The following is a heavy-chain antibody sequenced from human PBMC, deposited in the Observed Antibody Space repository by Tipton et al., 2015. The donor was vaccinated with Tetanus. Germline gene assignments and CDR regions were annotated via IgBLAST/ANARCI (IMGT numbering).Heavy chain of an antibody. CDR1: GDTFSSYA. D-gene: IGHD5-24*01. Sequence: QLVQSGAEVKKPGSSVKVSCRDTGDTFSSYALIWVRQAPGQGLEWMGGIIPVFRTINYAQKFHGRVTITADKSTTTVYLELSDLRSEDTAVYYCARGFRAYGNYLFDYWGQGTLVAVSS. CDR3: ARGFRAYGNYLFDY. V-gene: IGHV1-69*06. J-gene: IGHJ4*02. CDR2: IIPVFRTI.